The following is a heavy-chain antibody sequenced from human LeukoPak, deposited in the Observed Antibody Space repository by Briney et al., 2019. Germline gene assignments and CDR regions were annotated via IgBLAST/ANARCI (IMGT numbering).Heavy chain of an antibody. CDR1: GFTFSSYA. V-gene: IGHV3-30*04. D-gene: IGHD5-18*01. CDR2: ISYDGSNK. J-gene: IGHJ4*02. CDR3: ARDRTAMALSFDY. Sequence: GGSLRLSCAASGFTFSSYAMHWVRQAPGKGLEWVAVISYDGSNKYYADSVKGRFTVSRDNSKNTLYLQMNSLRAEDTAVYYCARDRTAMALSFDYWGQGTLVTVSS.